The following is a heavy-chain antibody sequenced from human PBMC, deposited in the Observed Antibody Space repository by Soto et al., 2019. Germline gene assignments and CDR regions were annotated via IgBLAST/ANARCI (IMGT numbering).Heavy chain of an antibody. V-gene: IGHV3-21*01. J-gene: IGHJ6*02. CDR3: SGCSGGACHQNYGMDV. CDR2: ISPSASHI. Sequence: EVHLVESGGGLVKPGGSLRLSCAVSGFTFSSCTMNWVRQAPGKGLEWVSSISPSASHIYYADSVKGRLTISRDNAKNAVFLQINGLRAEDTAVYYCSGCSGGACHQNYGMDVWGQGTTVTVSS. CDR1: GFTFSSCT. D-gene: IGHD2-15*01.